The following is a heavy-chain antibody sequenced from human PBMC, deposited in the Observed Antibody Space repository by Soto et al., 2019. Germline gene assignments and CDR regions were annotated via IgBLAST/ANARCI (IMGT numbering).Heavy chain of an antibody. V-gene: IGHV3-30*03. D-gene: IGHD1-7*01. CDR2: ISYDGNNK. Sequence: QEHLVESGGGVVQPGRSLRLSCAASGFSFTNYGMHWVRQAPGKGLEWVAVISYDGNNKHYADSVKGRFTISRDTSNNTVSLQMHSLRPEDTAVYYSARYNWNCGNDYWGQGTLVTVSS. CDR1: GFSFTNYG. CDR3: ARYNWNCGNDY. J-gene: IGHJ4*02.